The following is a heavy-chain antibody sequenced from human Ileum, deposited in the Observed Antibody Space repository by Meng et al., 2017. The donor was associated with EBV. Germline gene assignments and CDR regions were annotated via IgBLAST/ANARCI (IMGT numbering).Heavy chain of an antibody. Sequence: QVQLVQSGAEVKKPGSSVKVSCKASGGTFSSYAISWVRQAPGQGLEWMERIIRILGIANYAQKSQGRVTITADKSTSAAYMELSSLRSEDTAVYYCASGTPGRSYCDYWGQGTLVTVSS. J-gene: IGHJ4*02. D-gene: IGHD2-15*01. CDR3: ASGTPGRSYCDY. CDR1: GGTFSSYA. CDR2: IIRILGIA. V-gene: IGHV1-69*04.